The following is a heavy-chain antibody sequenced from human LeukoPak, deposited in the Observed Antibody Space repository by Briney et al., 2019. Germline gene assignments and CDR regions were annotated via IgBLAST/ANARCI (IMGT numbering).Heavy chain of an antibody. CDR2: IYTSGST. CDR3: ARDLRRGYRVAVVGTHYWYFDL. V-gene: IGHV4-61*02. J-gene: IGHJ2*01. CDR1: GGSISSGSYY. Sequence: SETLSLTCTVSGGSISSGSYYWSWIRQPAGKGLEWIGRIYTSGSTNYNPSLKSRVTISVDTSKNQFSLKLSSVTAADTAVYYCARDLRRGYRVAVVGTHYWYFDLWGRGTLVTVSS. D-gene: IGHD6-19*01.